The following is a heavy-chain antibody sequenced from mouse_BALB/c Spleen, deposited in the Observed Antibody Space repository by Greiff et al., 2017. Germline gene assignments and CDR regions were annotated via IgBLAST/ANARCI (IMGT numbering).Heavy chain of an antibody. V-gene: IGHV1-5*01. CDR2: IYPGNSDT. J-gene: IGHJ4*01. Sequence: VQLQQSGTVLARPGASVKMSCKASGYSFTSYWMHWVKQRPGQGLEWIGAIYPGNSDTSYNQKFKGKAKLTAVTSASTAYMELSSLTNEDSAVYYCTRWDYGHAMDYWGQGTSVTVSS. CDR1: GYSFTSYW. D-gene: IGHD1-1*01. CDR3: TRWDYGHAMDY.